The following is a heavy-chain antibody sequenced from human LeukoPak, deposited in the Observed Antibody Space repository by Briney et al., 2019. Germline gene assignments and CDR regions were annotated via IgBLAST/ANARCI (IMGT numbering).Heavy chain of an antibody. CDR2: INWNGGST. Sequence: GGSLRLSCAASGFTFDDYGMSWVRQAPGKGLEWVSGINWNGGSTGYADSVKGRFTISRDNAKNSLYLQMNSLRAEDTALYYCSRRINDIIVVLAAYYYYYYYMDVWGKGTTVTVSS. J-gene: IGHJ6*03. CDR1: GFTFDDYG. CDR3: SRRINDIIVVLAAYYYYYYYMDV. V-gene: IGHV3-20*04. D-gene: IGHD2-2*01.